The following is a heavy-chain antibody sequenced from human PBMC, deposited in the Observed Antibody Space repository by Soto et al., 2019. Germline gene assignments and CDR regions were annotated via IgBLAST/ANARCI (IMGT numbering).Heavy chain of an antibody. D-gene: IGHD3-3*01. CDR1: GGSISSGGYY. J-gene: IGHJ4*02. Sequence: SETLSLTCTVSGGSISSGGYYWSWIRQHPGKGLEWIGYIYYSGSTYYNPSLKSRVTISVDTSKNQFSLKLSSVAAADTAVYYCARYGWSGYYPHFDYWGRGTLVTVSS. CDR3: ARYGWSGYYPHFDY. V-gene: IGHV4-31*03. CDR2: IYYSGST.